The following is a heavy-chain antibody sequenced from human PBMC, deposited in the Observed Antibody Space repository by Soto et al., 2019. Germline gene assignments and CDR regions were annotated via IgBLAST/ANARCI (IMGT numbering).Heavy chain of an antibody. D-gene: IGHD4-17*01. CDR2: ISGSGGST. V-gene: IGHV3-23*01. Sequence: PGGSLTLSCAASGFTISSYAMSWVRQAPGKGLEWVSAISGSGGSTYYADSVKGRFTISRDNSKNTLYLQMNSLRAEDTAVYYCAKFEANPIDYHFDYWGQGTLVTVSS. CDR3: AKFEANPIDYHFDY. CDR1: GFTISSYA. J-gene: IGHJ4*02.